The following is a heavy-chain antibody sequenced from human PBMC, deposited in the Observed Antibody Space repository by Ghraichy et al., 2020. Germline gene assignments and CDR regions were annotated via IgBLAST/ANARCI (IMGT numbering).Heavy chain of an antibody. CDR2: INHSGST. V-gene: IGHV4-34*01. CDR3: ARASEGGDDFWSGYSKPYNWFDP. D-gene: IGHD3-3*01. Sequence: SQNLSLTCAVYGGSFSGYYWSWIRQPPGKGLEWIGEINHSGSTNYNPSLKSRVTISVDTSKNQFSLKLSSVTAADTAVYYCARASEGGDDFWSGYSKPYNWFDPWGQGTLVTVSS. CDR1: GGSFSGYY. J-gene: IGHJ5*02.